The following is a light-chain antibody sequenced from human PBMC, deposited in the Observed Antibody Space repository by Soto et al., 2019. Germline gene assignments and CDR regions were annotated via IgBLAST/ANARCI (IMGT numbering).Light chain of an antibody. Sequence: EIVLTQSPGTLSLSPGERATLSCRASQSVSNNYLASYQQKPGQTPRLHISVTSIRATGIPAMLSGSGSGTDFTLTISRLEPEDFATYYWQQYSSSPRTFGQGAKVEVK. CDR1: QSVSNNY. CDR3: QQYSSSPRT. J-gene: IGKJ1*01. V-gene: IGKV3-20*01. CDR2: VTS.